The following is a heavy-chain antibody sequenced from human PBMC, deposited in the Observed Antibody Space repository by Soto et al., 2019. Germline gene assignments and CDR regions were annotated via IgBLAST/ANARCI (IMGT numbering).Heavy chain of an antibody. Sequence: ESGGGLVQPGGSLRLSCAASGFTFSSYEMNWVRQAPGKGLEWVSYISSSGSTIYYADSVKGRFTISRDNAKNSLYLQMNSLRAEDTAVYYCARVRDGSGSALDYWGQGTLVTVSS. CDR2: ISSSGSTI. V-gene: IGHV3-48*03. CDR1: GFTFSSYE. D-gene: IGHD3-10*01. J-gene: IGHJ4*02. CDR3: ARVRDGSGSALDY.